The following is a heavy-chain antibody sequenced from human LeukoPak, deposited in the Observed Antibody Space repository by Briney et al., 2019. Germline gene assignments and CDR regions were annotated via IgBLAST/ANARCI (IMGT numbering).Heavy chain of an antibody. CDR1: GFSIMNSA. V-gene: IGHV3-23*01. D-gene: IGHD6-13*01. CDR2: INGTAIDT. Sequence: GGSLRLSGAASGFSIMNSAMNWVRQAPGKGLEWVSAINGTAIDTDYADSVKGRFTISRDYSKNTLYLQMNSLRAEDTAVYYCAKSEQQLSPVGLDYWGQGTLVTVSS. CDR3: AKSEQQLSPVGLDY. J-gene: IGHJ4*02.